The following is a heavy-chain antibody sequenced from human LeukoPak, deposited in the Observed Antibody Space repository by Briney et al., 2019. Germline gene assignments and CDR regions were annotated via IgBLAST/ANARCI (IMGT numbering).Heavy chain of an antibody. CDR2: INPNSGGT. Sequence: ASVKVSCKASGYTFTGYYMHWVRQAPGQGLEWMGWINPNSGGTNYAQKFQGRVTMTRDTSISTAYMELSRLRSDDTAVYYCARDYYGSGSYYFLFDYWGREPWSPSPQ. CDR3: ARDYYGSGSYYFLFDY. CDR1: GYTFTGYY. J-gene: IGHJ4*02. V-gene: IGHV1-2*02. D-gene: IGHD3-10*01.